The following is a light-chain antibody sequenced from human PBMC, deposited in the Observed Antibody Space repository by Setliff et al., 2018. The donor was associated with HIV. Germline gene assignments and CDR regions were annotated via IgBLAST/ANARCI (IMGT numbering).Light chain of an antibody. V-gene: IGLV2-14*01. CDR3: SSYTSSSTSCV. CDR1: SSDVGGYNY. CDR2: EVS. Sequence: SALTQPASVPGSPGQSITISCTGTSSDVGGYNYVSWYQQHPGKAPKLMIYEVSNRPSGVSNRFSGSKSGNTASLTISGLQAEDESDYYCSSYTSSSTSCVFGTGTKV. J-gene: IGLJ1*01.